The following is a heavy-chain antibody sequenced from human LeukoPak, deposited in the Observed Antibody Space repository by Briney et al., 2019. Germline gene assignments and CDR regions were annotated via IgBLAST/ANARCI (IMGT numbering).Heavy chain of an antibody. J-gene: IGHJ3*02. D-gene: IGHD2-21*02. Sequence: GGSLRLSCAASGFTFSSYAMSWVRQAPGKGLEWVSSISSSSSYIYYADSVKGRFTISRDNAKNSLYLQMNSLRAEDTAVYYCARDFTGGYCGGDCSDAFDIWGQGTMVTVSS. CDR3: ARDFTGGYCGGDCSDAFDI. CDR2: ISSSSSYI. CDR1: GFTFSSYA. V-gene: IGHV3-21*01.